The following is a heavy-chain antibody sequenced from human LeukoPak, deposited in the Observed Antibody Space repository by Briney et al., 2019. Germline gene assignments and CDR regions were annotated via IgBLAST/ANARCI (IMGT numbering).Heavy chain of an antibody. CDR3: VRDFRSADY. CDR1: GNYW. Sequence: QSGGSLRLSCSASGNYWMHWVRQAPGKGPMWVSRICPDGTVTNYADSVKARFIISRDNARNTVYLQMNSLRVEDTAVYYCVRDFRSADYWGQGTLVTVSS. CDR2: ICPDGTVT. J-gene: IGHJ4*02. V-gene: IGHV3-74*01.